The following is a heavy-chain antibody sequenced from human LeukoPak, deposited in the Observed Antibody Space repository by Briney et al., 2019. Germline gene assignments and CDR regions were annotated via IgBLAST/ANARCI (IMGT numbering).Heavy chain of an antibody. D-gene: IGHD3-22*01. J-gene: IGHJ4*02. V-gene: IGHV3-21*01. Sequence: GGSLRLSCAASGFTFSSYSMNWVRHAPGKGLECVSYISSSSSYIYYADSVKGRFTISRDNAKNSLYLQMNSLRAEDTAVYYCARVGGQYYYDSSGYSDYWGQGTLVTVSS. CDR3: ARVGGQYYYDSSGYSDY. CDR2: ISSSSSYI. CDR1: GFTFSSYS.